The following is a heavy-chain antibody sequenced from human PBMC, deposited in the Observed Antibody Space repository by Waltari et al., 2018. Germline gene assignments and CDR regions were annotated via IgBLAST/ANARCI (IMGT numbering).Heavy chain of an antibody. J-gene: IGHJ4*02. CDR3: ATSFDEEVDTAMVGAVDY. V-gene: IGHV1-2*04. D-gene: IGHD5-18*01. CDR2: INPKSGGT. Sequence: QVQLVQSGAEVTKPGASVTVSCKPSGYPFTDYHIHWVRPPPGQGLEWMGWINPKSGGTYYAQTFQGWVTMTRDTSTSTVYMELSSLKSDDTAMYYCATSFDEEVDTAMVGAVDYWGQGTLVTVSS. CDR1: GYPFTDYH.